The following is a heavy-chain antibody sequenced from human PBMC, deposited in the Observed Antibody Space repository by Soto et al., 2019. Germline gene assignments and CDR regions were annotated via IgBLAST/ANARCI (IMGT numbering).Heavy chain of an antibody. J-gene: IGHJ4*02. V-gene: IGHV3-23*01. D-gene: IGHD5-12*01. CDR1: GFRFSDFA. Sequence: EVQLLESGGGFVQPGGSLRLSCAASGFRFSDFAMTWVRQAPGRGLEWVSAITGTASSTYYADSVKGRFTISRDNSKNTVDLQINSLRAEDTAIYYCAKGAEGYVVSSLDSWGQGTLVTVSS. CDR2: ITGTASST. CDR3: AKGAEGYVVSSLDS.